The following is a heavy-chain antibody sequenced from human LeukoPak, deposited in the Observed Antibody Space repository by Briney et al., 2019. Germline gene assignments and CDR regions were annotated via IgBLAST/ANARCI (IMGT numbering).Heavy chain of an antibody. J-gene: IGHJ4*02. CDR1: GFTFSTYW. D-gene: IGHD6-19*01. V-gene: IGHV3-7*01. CDR3: ATLISGWSLY. Sequence: GGSLRLSCVASGFTFSTYWVTWVRQAPGKGLEWVGNIKQDGSEKYYMDSVKGRFTISRDNAKNTLYLQMNSLRAEDTAVYYCATLISGWSLYWGQGTLVTVSS. CDR2: IKQDGSEK.